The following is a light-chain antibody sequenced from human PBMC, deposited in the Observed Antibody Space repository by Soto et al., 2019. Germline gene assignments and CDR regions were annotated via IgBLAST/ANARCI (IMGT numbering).Light chain of an antibody. V-gene: IGKV3-15*01. J-gene: IGKJ5*01. CDR3: QQYNQWPIT. CDR1: QSAGTN. Sequence: EVVMTQSPATLTVSPGEGATLSCRASQSAGTNLAWYQQKPGQAPRLLIHGAFTRATGIPARFSGSGSGTEFTLTISSLQSEDFAVFYCQQYNQWPITFGQGTRLEIK. CDR2: GAF.